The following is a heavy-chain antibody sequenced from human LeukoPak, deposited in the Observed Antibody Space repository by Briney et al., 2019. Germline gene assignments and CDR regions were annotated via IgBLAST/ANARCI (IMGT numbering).Heavy chain of an antibody. J-gene: IGHJ6*03. CDR3: ARRAVTTYYYYYYYMDV. Sequence: SETLSLTCAVYGGSFSGYYWSWIRQPPGKGLEWIGEINHSGSTNYNPSLKSRVTISVDTSKNQFSLKLSSVTAADTAVYYCARRAVTTYYYYYYYMDVWGKGTTVTISS. V-gene: IGHV4-34*01. D-gene: IGHD4-17*01. CDR1: GGSFSGYY. CDR2: INHSGST.